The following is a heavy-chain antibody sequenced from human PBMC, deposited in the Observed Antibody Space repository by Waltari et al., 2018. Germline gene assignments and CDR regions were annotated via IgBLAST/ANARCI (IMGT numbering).Heavy chain of an antibody. V-gene: IGHV5-51*01. D-gene: IGHD3-10*01. CDR3: ARGTSRGSDFDY. J-gene: IGHJ4*02. Sequence: EYMGIIYPGDSDTRYSPSFQGQVTISADKSISTAYLQWSSLKASDTAMYYCARGTSRGSDFDYWGQGTLVTVSS. CDR2: IYPGDSDT.